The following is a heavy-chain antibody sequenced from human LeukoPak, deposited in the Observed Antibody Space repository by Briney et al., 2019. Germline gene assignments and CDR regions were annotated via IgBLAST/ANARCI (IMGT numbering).Heavy chain of an antibody. Sequence: ASVKVSCKASGYTFPSYGISWVRQAPGQGLEYMGWISVHSGDTDSAQKLQGRVALTTDTSTSTAYMELRSLRSDDTAVYYCARDEGAFYFESSGYYHDYWGQGTLVTVSS. CDR1: GYTFPSYG. V-gene: IGHV1-18*01. CDR3: ARDEGAFYFESSGYYHDY. CDR2: ISVHSGDT. D-gene: IGHD3-22*01. J-gene: IGHJ4*02.